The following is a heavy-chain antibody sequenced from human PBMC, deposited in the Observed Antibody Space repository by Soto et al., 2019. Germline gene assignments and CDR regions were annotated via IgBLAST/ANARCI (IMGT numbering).Heavy chain of an antibody. J-gene: IGHJ2*01. Sequence: PGGSLRLSCAASGFTFSGYSMNWVRQAPGKGLEWVSYIASTSWNIYYADTVKGRFTISRDNAKNSLYLQMNSLRDEDTAVYYCARGPSAAAPLSAWYFDLWGRGTLVTVSS. CDR3: ARGPSAAAPLSAWYFDL. CDR1: GFTFSGYS. V-gene: IGHV3-48*02. D-gene: IGHD2-2*01. CDR2: IASTSWNI.